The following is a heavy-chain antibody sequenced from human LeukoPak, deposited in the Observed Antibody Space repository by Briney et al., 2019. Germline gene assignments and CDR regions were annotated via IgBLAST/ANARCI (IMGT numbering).Heavy chain of an antibody. V-gene: IGHV3-23*01. CDR2: ISGSGGST. D-gene: IGHD3-9*01. Sequence: GGSLRLSCAASGFTFSSYAMSWVRQAPGKGLEWVSAISGSGGSTYYADSVKGRFTISRDNSKNTLYLQMNSLRAEDTAVYYCAKGSRYFDWPPPDYWGQGTLATVSS. CDR1: GFTFSSYA. CDR3: AKGSRYFDWPPPDY. J-gene: IGHJ4*02.